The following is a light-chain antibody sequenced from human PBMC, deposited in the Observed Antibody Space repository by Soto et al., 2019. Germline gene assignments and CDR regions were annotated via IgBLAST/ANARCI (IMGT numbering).Light chain of an antibody. CDR1: QSITNP. CDR3: QQGNSMPST. Sequence: DIQMTQSPSSLSASVGDRVTITCRASQSITNPLTWYQHKPGKAPTLVVYAASSLQTGVPSRFSGSGSGTDFTLTSSSLQPEDFATYFCQQGNSMPSTFGPGTKVDIK. V-gene: IGKV1-39*01. J-gene: IGKJ3*01. CDR2: AAS.